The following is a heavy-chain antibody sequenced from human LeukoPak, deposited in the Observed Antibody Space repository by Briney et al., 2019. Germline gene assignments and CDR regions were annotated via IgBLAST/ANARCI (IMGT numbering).Heavy chain of an antibody. CDR3: ARGYYGSGTRTLPMDV. V-gene: IGHV3-48*03. J-gene: IGHJ6*03. D-gene: IGHD3-10*01. CDR2: ISSSGSTI. Sequence: GGSLRLSCAASGFTFSSYEMNWVRQAPGKGLEWVSYISSSGSTIYYADSVKGRFTISRDNAKNSLYLQMNSLRAEDTAVYYCARGYYGSGTRTLPMDVWGKGTTVTVSS. CDR1: GFTFSSYE.